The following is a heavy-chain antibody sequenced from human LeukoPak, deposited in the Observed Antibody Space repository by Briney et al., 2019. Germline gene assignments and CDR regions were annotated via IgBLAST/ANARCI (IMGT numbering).Heavy chain of an antibody. CDR1: GFTFDDYG. CDR2: INWNGGST. Sequence: GGSLRLSCAASGFTFDDYGMSWVRQAPGKGLEWVSGINWNGGSTGYADSVKGRFTISRDNAKNSLYLQMNSLRAEDTAVYYCARAGYYDSSGYSEEAFDIWGQGTMVTVSS. J-gene: IGHJ3*02. V-gene: IGHV3-20*04. D-gene: IGHD3-22*01. CDR3: ARAGYYDSSGYSEEAFDI.